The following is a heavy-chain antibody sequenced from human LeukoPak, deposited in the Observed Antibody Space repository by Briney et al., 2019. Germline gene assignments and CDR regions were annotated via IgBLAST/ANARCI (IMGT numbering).Heavy chain of an antibody. Sequence: SETLSLTCTVSGVSISNGFWSWIRQPPGKEPEWIGSIHNSGISNYIPSLKSRLTISRDTSKNQFSLKLRSVTAADTAIYYCVYSSGWTNFYYYGMDVWGQGTTVTVSS. CDR1: GVSISNGF. CDR3: VYSSGWTNFYYYGMDV. V-gene: IGHV4-59*01. CDR2: IHNSGIS. J-gene: IGHJ6*02. D-gene: IGHD6-19*01.